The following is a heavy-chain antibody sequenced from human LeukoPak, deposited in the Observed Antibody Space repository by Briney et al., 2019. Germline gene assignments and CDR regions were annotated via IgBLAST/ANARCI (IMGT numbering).Heavy chain of an antibody. CDR3: ARRYYYGSGSYFEYYFDY. J-gene: IGHJ4*02. V-gene: IGHV5-51*01. D-gene: IGHD3-10*01. Sequence: GESPKISCKGSGYSFTSYWIGWVRQMPGKGLEWMGIIYPGDSDTRYSPSFQGQVTISADKSISTAYLQWSSLKASDTAMYYCARRYYYGSGSYFEYYFDYWGQGTLVTVSS. CDR2: IYPGDSDT. CDR1: GYSFTSYW.